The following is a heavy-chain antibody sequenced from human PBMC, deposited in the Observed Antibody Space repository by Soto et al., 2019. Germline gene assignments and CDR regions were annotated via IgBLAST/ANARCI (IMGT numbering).Heavy chain of an antibody. D-gene: IGHD3-22*01. CDR1: GFSFTTYP. J-gene: IGHJ4*02. CDR2: ISANGRVT. Sequence: EVQLLESGGGLVQPGGSLRLSCATSGFSFTTYPMSWVRQAPGKGLEWVTAISANGRVTSYADSVKGRFTLLRDNSKNTLYLQMNSLRAEDTAVYFCVKRRSYDRSNYDHFDYWGQGTLVAVSS. CDR3: VKRRSYDRSNYDHFDY. V-gene: IGHV3-23*01.